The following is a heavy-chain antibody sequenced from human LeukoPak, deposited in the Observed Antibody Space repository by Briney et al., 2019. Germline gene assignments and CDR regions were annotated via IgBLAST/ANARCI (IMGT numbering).Heavy chain of an antibody. CDR1: GGSIXSYY. D-gene: IGHD2-2*01. Sequence: ETLXLTXTXSGGSIXSYYWSWIRQPPGKGLEWIGYIYYSGSTNYNPSLKSRVTISVDTSKNQFSLKLSSVTAADTAVYYCARLSFPRGYCSSTSCYGFDPWGQGTLVTVSS. V-gene: IGHV4-59*12. CDR2: IYYSGST. J-gene: IGHJ5*02. CDR3: ARLSFPRGYCSSTSCYGFDP.